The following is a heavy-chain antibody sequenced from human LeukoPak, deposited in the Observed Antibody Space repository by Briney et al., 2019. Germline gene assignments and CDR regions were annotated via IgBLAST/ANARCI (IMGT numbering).Heavy chain of an antibody. D-gene: IGHD3-22*01. CDR1: GYTFTSYY. Sequence: ASVKVSCKASGYTFTSYYMHWVRQAPGQGLEWMGIINPSGGSTSYAQKFQGRVTITADESTSTAYMELSSLRSEDTAVYYCARGWSSGYPDYWGQGTLVTVSS. V-gene: IGHV1-46*01. CDR2: INPSGGST. J-gene: IGHJ4*02. CDR3: ARGWSSGYPDY.